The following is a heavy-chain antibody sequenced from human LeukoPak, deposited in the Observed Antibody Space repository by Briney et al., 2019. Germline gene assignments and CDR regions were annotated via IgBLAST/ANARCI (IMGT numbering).Heavy chain of an antibody. D-gene: IGHD3-10*01. CDR1: GYTFTSYG. J-gene: IGHJ4*02. Sequence: VASVTVSCKASGYTFTSYGISWVLQAPGQGLEWMGWISAYNGNTNYAQKLQGRVTMTTDTSTSTAYMELRSLRSDDTAVYYCAREEDVPWFGVSVYWGQGTLVTVSS. CDR3: AREEDVPWFGVSVY. V-gene: IGHV1-18*01. CDR2: ISAYNGNT.